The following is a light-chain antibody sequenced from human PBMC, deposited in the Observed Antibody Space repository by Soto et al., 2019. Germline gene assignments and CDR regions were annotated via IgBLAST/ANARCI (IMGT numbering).Light chain of an antibody. J-gene: IGLJ1*01. CDR2: DAT. V-gene: IGLV3-21*02. CDR3: QVWASAAEFFV. Sequence: SYELTQPPSVSVAPGHTSKITCGGDKIGSKIVHWYKQRPGQAPVAVVFDATDRPSGIPDRISASRSGDKATLTISRVDAGDEADYYCQVWASAAEFFVFGSGTKVTVL. CDR1: KIGSKI.